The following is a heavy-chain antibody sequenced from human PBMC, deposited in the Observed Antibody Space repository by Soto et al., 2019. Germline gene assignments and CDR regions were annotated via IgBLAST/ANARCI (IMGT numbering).Heavy chain of an antibody. D-gene: IGHD4-17*01. Sequence: GASVKVSCKASGYTFSSYGISWVRQAPGQGLEWMGWISAYNGNTNYAQKLQGRVTMTTDTSTSTAYMELRSLRSDDTAVYYCARDRGHDYGGPKLDYWGQGTLVTVSS. CDR2: ISAYNGNT. CDR3: ARDRGHDYGGPKLDY. J-gene: IGHJ4*02. CDR1: GYTFSSYG. V-gene: IGHV1-18*01.